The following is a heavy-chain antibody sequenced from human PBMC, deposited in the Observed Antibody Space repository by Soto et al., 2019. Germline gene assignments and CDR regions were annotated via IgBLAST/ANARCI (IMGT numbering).Heavy chain of an antibody. V-gene: IGHV1-18*04. J-gene: IGHJ4*02. CDR2: ISAYNGNT. CDR3: ARDLGVVVTARTYYFDY. Sequence: GAAVKVSCKASGYTFTSYGISWVRQAPGQGLEWMGRISAYNGNTNYAQKLQGRVTMTTDTSTSTAYMELRSLRSDDTAVYYCARDLGVVVTARTYYFDYWGQGTLVTVSS. D-gene: IGHD2-21*02. CDR1: GYTFTSYG.